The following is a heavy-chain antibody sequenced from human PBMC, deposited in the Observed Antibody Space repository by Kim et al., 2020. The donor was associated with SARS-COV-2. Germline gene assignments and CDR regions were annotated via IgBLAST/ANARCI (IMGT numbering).Heavy chain of an antibody. J-gene: IGHJ6*02. Sequence: SETLSLTCAVYGGSFSGYYWSWIRQPPGKGLEWIGEINHSGSTNYNPSLKSRVTISVDTSKNQFSLKLSSVTAADTAVYYCARGRYGSGSYYYYYYGMDVWGQGNTVTVSS. D-gene: IGHD3-10*01. CDR3: ARGRYGSGSYYYYYYGMDV. CDR1: GGSFSGYY. CDR2: INHSGST. V-gene: IGHV4-34*01.